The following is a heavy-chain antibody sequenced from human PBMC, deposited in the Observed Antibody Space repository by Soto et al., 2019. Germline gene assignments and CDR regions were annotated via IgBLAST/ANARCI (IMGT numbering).Heavy chain of an antibody. CDR2: IYYSGST. V-gene: IGHV4-59*01. Sequence: QVQLQESGPGLVKPSVTLSLTCTVSGGSISSWYWSWIRRPPGKGLEWIGYIYYSGSTNYNPSLKSRVTISVDTSKNQFSLKLSSVTAADTAVYYCARVYGRGAFDIWGQGTMVTVSS. D-gene: IGHD2-2*02. CDR3: ARVYGRGAFDI. CDR1: GGSISSWY. J-gene: IGHJ3*02.